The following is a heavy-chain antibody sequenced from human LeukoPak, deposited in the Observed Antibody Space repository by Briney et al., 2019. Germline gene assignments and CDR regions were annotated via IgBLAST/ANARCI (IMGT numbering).Heavy chain of an antibody. V-gene: IGHV3-9*01. CDR3: AKDKTGRDGYTFGPSLEY. CDR2: ISWNSGSI. Sequence: GGSLRLSCAASGFTFEDYAMHWVRQAPGKGLEWVSGISWNSGSIGYADSVKGRFTISRDNAKNSLYLQMNSLRAEDTALYYCAKDKTGRDGYTFGPSLEYRGQGTLVTVSS. D-gene: IGHD5-24*01. CDR1: GFTFEDYA. J-gene: IGHJ4*02.